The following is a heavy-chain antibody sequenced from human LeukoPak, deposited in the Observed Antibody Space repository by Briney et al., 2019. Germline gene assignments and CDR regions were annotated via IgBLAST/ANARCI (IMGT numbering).Heavy chain of an antibody. CDR3: TRRVTTVTTETIN. D-gene: IGHD4-17*01. Sequence: GGSLRLSCAASGFTFSGSAMHWVRQAPGKGLEWVGRIRSKANSYATAYAASVKGRFTISRDDSKNTAYLQMNSLKTDDTAVYYCTRRVTTVTTETINWGQGTLVTVSS. J-gene: IGHJ4*02. CDR2: IRSKANSYAT. CDR1: GFTFSGSA. V-gene: IGHV3-73*01.